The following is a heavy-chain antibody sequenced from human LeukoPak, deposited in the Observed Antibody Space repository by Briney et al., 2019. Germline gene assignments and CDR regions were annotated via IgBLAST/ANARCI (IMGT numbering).Heavy chain of an antibody. CDR1: GFTFRTYW. CDR3: GRDLGGRSGY. Sequence: GGSLRLSCAVSGFTFRTYWMHWVRHMPGEGLVWVSRINEDGSITNYADSVKGRFSISRDNAKNTLYLQMNSLRAEDMAVYYCGRDLGGRSGYWGQGTLVTVSS. CDR2: INEDGSIT. J-gene: IGHJ4*02. V-gene: IGHV3-74*01. D-gene: IGHD1-26*01.